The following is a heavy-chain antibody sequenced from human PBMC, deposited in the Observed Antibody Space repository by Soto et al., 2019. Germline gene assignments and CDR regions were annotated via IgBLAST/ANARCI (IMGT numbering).Heavy chain of an antibody. Sequence: TETLSLTCTVSGGAISSSSYYWGWIRQPPGKGLEWIGSIYYSGSTYYNPSLKSRVTISVDTSKNQFSLKLSSVTAADTAVYYCARGEKRGYFYGSGSYYNGYYYGMDVCGQVTTV. CDR1: GGAISSSSYY. CDR3: ARGEKRGYFYGSGSYYNGYYYGMDV. V-gene: IGHV4-39*01. D-gene: IGHD3-10*01. J-gene: IGHJ6*02. CDR2: IYYSGST.